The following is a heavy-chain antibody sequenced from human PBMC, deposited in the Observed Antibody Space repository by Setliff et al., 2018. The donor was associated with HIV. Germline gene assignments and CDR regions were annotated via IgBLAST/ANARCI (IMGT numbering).Heavy chain of an antibody. D-gene: IGHD3-3*01. CDR1: GFTFSSYA. CDR3: MTDLRDTISGVEFDP. Sequence: PGGSLRLSCAASGFTFSSYAMHWVRQAPGKGLEWVGRIKSKADGGTIDYAAPVKGRFTISRDDSKNTLYVQMNGLKTEDTAVYYCMTDLRDTISGVEFDPWGQGTLVTVSS. J-gene: IGHJ5*02. V-gene: IGHV3-15*01. CDR2: IKSKADGGTI.